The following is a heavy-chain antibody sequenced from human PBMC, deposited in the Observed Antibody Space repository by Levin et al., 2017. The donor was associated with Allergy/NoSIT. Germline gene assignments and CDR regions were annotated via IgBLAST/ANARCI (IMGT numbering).Heavy chain of an antibody. CDR1: GGSFSGYY. CDR3: ARGGGGGGRTVRGVTYFDY. J-gene: IGHJ4*02. V-gene: IGHV4-34*01. D-gene: IGHD3-10*01. Sequence: SETLSLTCAVYGGSFSGYYWSWIRQPPGKGLEWIGEINHSGSTNYNPSLKSRVTISVDTSKNQFSLKLSSVTAADTAVYYCARGGGGGGRTVRGVTYFDYWGQGTLVTVSS. CDR2: INHSGST.